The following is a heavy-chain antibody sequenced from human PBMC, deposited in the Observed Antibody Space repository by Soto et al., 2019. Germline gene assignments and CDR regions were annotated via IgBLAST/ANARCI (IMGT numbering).Heavy chain of an antibody. D-gene: IGHD1-26*01. J-gene: IGHJ6*02. V-gene: IGHV5-10-1*01. CDR3: ERHLDKPSGAKYGFDV. CDR1: GYSFTGHW. Sequence: RGESLKISCKGSGYSFTGHWISWVRQMPGKGLEWMGMVDPSGSYATYSPSFQGHVTISTDKAIATTYLQWSSLEAPDTAMYYCERHLDKPSGAKYGFDVWGQGTTVTVSS. CDR2: VDPSGSYA.